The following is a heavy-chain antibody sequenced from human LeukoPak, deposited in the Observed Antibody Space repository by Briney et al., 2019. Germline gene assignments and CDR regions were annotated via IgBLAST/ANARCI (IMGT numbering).Heavy chain of an antibody. Sequence: SETLSLTCAVYGGSFSGYYWSWIRQPPGKGLEWIGEINHSGSTNYNPSLKSRVTISVDTSKNQFSLKLSSVTAADTAVYYCASRRRGYCSGGSCQLGFDYWGQGTLVTVSS. J-gene: IGHJ4*02. D-gene: IGHD2-15*01. CDR3: ASRRRGYCSGGSCQLGFDY. CDR2: INHSGST. CDR1: GGSFSGYY. V-gene: IGHV4-34*01.